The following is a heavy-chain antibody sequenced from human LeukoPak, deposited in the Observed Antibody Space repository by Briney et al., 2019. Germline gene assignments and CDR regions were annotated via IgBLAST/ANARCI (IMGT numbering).Heavy chain of an antibody. CDR1: GFTFRGSG. CDR3: TSSGSGYYYYGMDV. V-gene: IGHV3-73*01. J-gene: IGHJ6*02. CDR2: IRSKANSYAT. Sequence: PGGPLRLSCAASGFTFRGSGIHGVRQASGKGLEWVGRIRSKANSYATAYAASVKGRFTISRDDSKNTAFLQMNSLKTEDTAVYYCTSSGSGYYYYGMDVWGQGTTVTVSS. D-gene: IGHD3-3*01.